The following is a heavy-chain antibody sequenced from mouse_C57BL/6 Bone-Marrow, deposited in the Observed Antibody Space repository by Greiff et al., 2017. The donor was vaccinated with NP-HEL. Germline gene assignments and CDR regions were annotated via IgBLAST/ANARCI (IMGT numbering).Heavy chain of an antibody. CDR2: IRSKSNNYAT. CDR1: GFSFNTYA. J-gene: IGHJ4*01. D-gene: IGHD2-2*01. CDR3: VRQGYYDAMDY. Sequence: EVNLVESGGGLVQPKGSLKLSCAASGFSFNTYAMNWVRQAPGKGLEWVARIRSKSNNYATYYADSVKDRFTISRDDSESMLYLQMNNLKTEDTAMYYCVRQGYYDAMDYWGQGTSVTVSS. V-gene: IGHV10-1*01.